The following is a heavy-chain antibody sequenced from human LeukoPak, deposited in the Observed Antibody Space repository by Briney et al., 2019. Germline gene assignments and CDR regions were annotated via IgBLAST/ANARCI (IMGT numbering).Heavy chain of an antibody. D-gene: IGHD1-26*01. CDR1: GFTFNNYA. V-gene: IGHV3-23*01. CDR2: ISGNSGST. Sequence: GGSLRLSCAASGFTFNNYAMTWVRQAPGKGLEWVSSISGNSGSTYYADSVKGRFTISRDNSKNTVYLQMNSLRAEDTAVYYCAKVSAWAMVGATYFDYWGQGTLVTVSS. CDR3: AKVSAWAMVGATYFDY. J-gene: IGHJ4*02.